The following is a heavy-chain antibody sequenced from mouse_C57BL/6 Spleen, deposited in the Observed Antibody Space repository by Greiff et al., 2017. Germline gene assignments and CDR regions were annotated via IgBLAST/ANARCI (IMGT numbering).Heavy chain of an antibody. CDR3: ARRTTVVPYYAMDY. J-gene: IGHJ4*01. V-gene: IGHV1-69*01. CDR1: GYTFTSYW. CDR2: IDPSDSYT. D-gene: IGHD1-1*01. Sequence: VQLQQPGAELVMPGASVKLSCKASGYTFTSYWMHWVKQRPGQGLGWIGEIDPSDSYTNYNHKFKGNSTWTVDKSSSTAYMQLSSLTSEDSAVYYCARRTTVVPYYAMDYWGQGTSVTVSS.